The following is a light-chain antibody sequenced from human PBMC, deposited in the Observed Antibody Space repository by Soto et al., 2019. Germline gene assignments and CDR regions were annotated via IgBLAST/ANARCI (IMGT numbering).Light chain of an antibody. CDR2: DAS. CDR1: QSVGTY. CDR3: QQRYNWPTP. J-gene: IGKJ2*01. Sequence: EIVLTQSPATLSLSPGERATLSCRTSQSVGTYLAWYQHNPGQAPRLLIYDASNRATGIPARFSGSGSGTDFTLTICRPEPEDFAVYYCQQRYNWPTPFGQRTKLVIK. V-gene: IGKV3-11*01.